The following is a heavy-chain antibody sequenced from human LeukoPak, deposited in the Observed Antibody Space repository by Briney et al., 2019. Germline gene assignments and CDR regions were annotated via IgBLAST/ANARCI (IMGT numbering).Heavy chain of an antibody. CDR1: GGSFSGYY. D-gene: IGHD6-19*01. J-gene: IGHJ4*02. Sequence: SETLSLTCAVYGGSFSGYYWSWLRQPPGKGLEWIGEINHSGSTNYNPSLKSRVTISVDTSKNQFSLKLSSVTAADTAVYYCARRPRARWLVSSGFDYWGQGTLVTVSS. CDR3: ARRPRARWLVSSGFDY. CDR2: INHSGST. V-gene: IGHV4-34*01.